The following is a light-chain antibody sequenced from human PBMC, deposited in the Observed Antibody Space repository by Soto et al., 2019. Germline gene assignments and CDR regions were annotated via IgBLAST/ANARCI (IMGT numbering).Light chain of an antibody. Sequence: EIVLTQSPGTLSLSPGERATLSCRASQSVSSSYLAWYQQKPGQAPRLLIYGASSRATGIPDRFRGSGSGTDFTLTISILEPEDFAVYYCQQYGSSFTFGPGTKVDIK. CDR3: QQYGSSFT. CDR1: QSVSSSY. V-gene: IGKV3-20*01. J-gene: IGKJ3*01. CDR2: GAS.